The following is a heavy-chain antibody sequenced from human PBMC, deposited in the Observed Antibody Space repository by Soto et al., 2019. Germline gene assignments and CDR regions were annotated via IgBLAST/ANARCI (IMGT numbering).Heavy chain of an antibody. CDR1: GGSVNSGSYY. V-gene: IGHV4-61*01. J-gene: IGHJ5*02. D-gene: IGHD3-16*01. Sequence: SETLSPTCTVSGGSVNSGSYYWNWIRQPPGKGLEXXGXXFXXXXXNXXPSLKRRVTISLDTSKNQFSTRLSSVTAADTAVYYCAGLRLGEGFDPWGQGTRVTVSS. CDR2: XFXXXXX. CDR3: AGLRLGEGFDP.